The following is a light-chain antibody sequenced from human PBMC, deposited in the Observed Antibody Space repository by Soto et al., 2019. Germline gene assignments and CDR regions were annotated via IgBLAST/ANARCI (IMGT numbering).Light chain of an antibody. J-gene: IGLJ3*02. CDR2: GNT. Sequence: QSVLTQPPSVSGAPGQTVALSGPGRSSNIGAGFDVHWYQQVPGTAPKLVLYGNTNRPSGVPDRFSGSKSGTSVSLAISGLRSDDEATYYCGAWDDTLDAQVFGGGTKVTVL. CDR1: SSNIGAGFD. CDR3: GAWDDTLDAQV. V-gene: IGLV1-40*01.